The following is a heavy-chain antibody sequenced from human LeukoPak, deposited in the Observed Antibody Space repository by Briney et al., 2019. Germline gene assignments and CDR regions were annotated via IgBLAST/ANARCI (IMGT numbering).Heavy chain of an antibody. Sequence: PSETLSLTRTVSGGSISSYYWSWIRPPPGKGLEWIGYIFLVRIPNYNPSLKSRVTISADTSKSQLSLKLSSVTAADTAVYYCARGSTILRGLPFDYWGQGTLVTVSS. CDR3: ARGSTILRGLPFDY. J-gene: IGHJ4*02. V-gene: IGHV4-59*01. CDR1: GGSISSYY. D-gene: IGHD3-10*01. CDR2: IFLVRIP.